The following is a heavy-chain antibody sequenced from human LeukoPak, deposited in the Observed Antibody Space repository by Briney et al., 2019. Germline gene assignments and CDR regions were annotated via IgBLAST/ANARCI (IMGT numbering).Heavy chain of an antibody. CDR3: ARGQLRLRSPLYNWNVGGY. V-gene: IGHV1-2*02. J-gene: IGHJ4*02. CDR1: GYTFTGYY. D-gene: IGHD1-1*01. Sequence: ASVKVSCKASGYTFTGYYMHWARQAPGQGLEWMGWSNPNSGGTNYAQKFQGRVTMTRDTSISTAYMELSRLRSDDTAVYYCARGQLRLRSPLYNWNVGGYWGQGTLVTVSS. CDR2: SNPNSGGT.